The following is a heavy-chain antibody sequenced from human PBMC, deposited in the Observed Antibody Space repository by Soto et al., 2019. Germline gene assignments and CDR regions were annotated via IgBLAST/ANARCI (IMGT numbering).Heavy chain of an antibody. CDR1: GFTFSSYA. J-gene: IGHJ4*02. CDR3: ARDNTRAAAGTLDY. D-gene: IGHD6-13*01. CDR2: ISYDGSNK. Sequence: GGSLRLSCAASGFTFSSYAMHWVRQAPGKGLEWVAVISYDGSNKYYADSVKGRFTISRDNSKNTLYLQMNSLRAEDTAVYYCARDNTRAAAGTLDYWGQGTLVTVSS. V-gene: IGHV3-30-3*01.